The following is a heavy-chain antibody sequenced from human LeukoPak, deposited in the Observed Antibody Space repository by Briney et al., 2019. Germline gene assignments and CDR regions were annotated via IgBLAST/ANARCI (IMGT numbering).Heavy chain of an antibody. V-gene: IGHV1-2*04. CDR2: INPNSGGT. CDR3: ARSMVRGVLDAFDI. D-gene: IGHD3-10*01. Sequence: ASVKVSCKASGYTFTGYYMHWVRQAPGQGLEWMGWINPNSGGTNYAQKFQGWVTMTRDTSISTAYMELSRLRSDDTAVYYCARSMVRGVLDAFDIWGQGTMVTVSS. CDR1: GYTFTGYY. J-gene: IGHJ3*02.